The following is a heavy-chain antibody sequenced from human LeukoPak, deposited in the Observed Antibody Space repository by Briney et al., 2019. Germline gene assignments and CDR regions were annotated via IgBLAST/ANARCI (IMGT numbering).Heavy chain of an antibody. CDR1: GGSISSYY. D-gene: IGHD1-20*01. CDR2: IYYSGST. V-gene: IGHV4-59*01. Sequence: MPSETLSLTCTVSGGSISSYYWSWIRQPPGKGLEWIGYIYYSGSTNYNPSLKSRVTISVDTSKNQFSLKLSSVTAADTAVYYCARDLYNWNDVPGGGWFDPWGQGTLVTVSS. J-gene: IGHJ5*02. CDR3: ARDLYNWNDVPGGGWFDP.